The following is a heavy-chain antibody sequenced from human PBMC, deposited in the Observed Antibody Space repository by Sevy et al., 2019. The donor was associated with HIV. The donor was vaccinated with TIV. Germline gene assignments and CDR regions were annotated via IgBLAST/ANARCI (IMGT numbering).Heavy chain of an antibody. CDR1: GGIFRSNA. CDR3: AREKYYYVSGSFDY. D-gene: IGHD3-10*01. Sequence: ASVKVSCKASGGIFRSNAISWVRQAPGQGLEWMGGIIAVFGTTNYAQKFQGRVTVSEDETRSKAYMERRSLGSEDTAVYYCAREKYYYVSGSFDYWGQGTQVTVSS. J-gene: IGHJ4*01. V-gene: IGHV1-69*13. CDR2: IIAVFGTT.